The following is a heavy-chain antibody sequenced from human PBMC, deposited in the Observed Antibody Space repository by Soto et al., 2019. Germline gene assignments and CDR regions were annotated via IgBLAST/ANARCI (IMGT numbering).Heavy chain of an antibody. CDR2: IIPILGIA. V-gene: IGHV1-69*08. Sequence: QVQLVQSGAEVKKPGSSVKVSCKASGGTFSSYTISWVRQAPGQGLEWMGRIIPILGIANYAQKFQGRVTITADKSTSTAYRELSSLRCEDTAVYYCARDHTLNWFDPWGQGTLVTVSS. CDR1: GGTFSSYT. D-gene: IGHD2-15*01. CDR3: ARDHTLNWFDP. J-gene: IGHJ5*02.